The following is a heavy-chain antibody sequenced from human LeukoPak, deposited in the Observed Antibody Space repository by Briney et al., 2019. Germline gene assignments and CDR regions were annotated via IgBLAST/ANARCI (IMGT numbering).Heavy chain of an antibody. CDR1: GFTFSTYY. D-gene: IGHD2-15*01. J-gene: IGHJ6*03. V-gene: IGHV3-7*01. CDR3: AKTAASMDV. Sequence: GGSLRLSCAASGFTFSTYYMSWVRQAPGTGLEWVANIKQDGSEKYYVDSVKGRFTISRDNAKNSLYLQMNSLRAEDTALYYCAKTAASMDVWGKGITVTVSS. CDR2: IKQDGSEK.